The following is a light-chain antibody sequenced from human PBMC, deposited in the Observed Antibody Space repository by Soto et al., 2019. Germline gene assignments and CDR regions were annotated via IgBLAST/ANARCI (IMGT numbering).Light chain of an antibody. CDR1: LTVSSNF. J-gene: IGKJ5*01. CDR2: ATS. Sequence: IVLTQSPGTLSLSPGERSTLSCRASLTVSSNFLAWYQQKPGLAPRLLIYATSSRATGIPDRFSGGGSGKDFTLTINKLETQAFAVYYCHQYGTSPRPITFGQGTRLEIK. V-gene: IGKV3-20*01. CDR3: HQYGTSPRPIT.